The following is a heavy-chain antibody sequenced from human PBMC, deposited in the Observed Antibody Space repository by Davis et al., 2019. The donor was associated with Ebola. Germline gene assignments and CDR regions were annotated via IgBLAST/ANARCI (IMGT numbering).Heavy chain of an antibody. D-gene: IGHD2-15*01. J-gene: IGHJ5*02. Sequence: GESLKTSCAASGFTVRSNYMNWVRQAPGKGLEWVSIVYADGKTNYADSMKGRFIITRDSPENTIFLQMNSLRVDDTAVYYCTRGGPLGPFDPWGQGTLVIVSS. CDR3: TRGGPLGPFDP. CDR1: GFTVRSNY. V-gene: IGHV3-53*01. CDR2: VYADGKT.